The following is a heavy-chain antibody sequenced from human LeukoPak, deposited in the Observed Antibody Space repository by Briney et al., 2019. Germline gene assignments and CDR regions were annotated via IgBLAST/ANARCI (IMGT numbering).Heavy chain of an antibody. Sequence: GGTLRLSCAASGLTFSSYAMSWVRQAPGKGLESVSGISGSGGRTYYADSVRGRCTISRDDSKNTLYLQMKSLRAEDTAVYYCAKDGGYGDRRHLGAFDIWGQGTMVTVSS. V-gene: IGHV3-23*01. J-gene: IGHJ3*02. CDR3: AKDGGYGDRRHLGAFDI. CDR2: ISGSGGRT. CDR1: GLTFSSYA. D-gene: IGHD5-12*01.